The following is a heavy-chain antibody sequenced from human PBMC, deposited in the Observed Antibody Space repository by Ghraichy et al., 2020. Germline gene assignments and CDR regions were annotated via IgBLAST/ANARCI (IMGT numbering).Heavy chain of an antibody. J-gene: IGHJ6*03. CDR1: GFTFSSYG. CDR2: ISYDGSNK. V-gene: IGHV3-30*18. D-gene: IGHD5-12*01. Sequence: GGSLRLSCAASGFTFSSYGMHWVRQAPGKGLEWVAVISYDGSNKYYADSVKGRFTISRDNSKNTLYLQMNSLRAEDTAVYYCAKDGLEWLRQPPLHYHYYMDVWGKGTTVTVSS. CDR3: AKDGLEWLRQPPLHYHYYMDV.